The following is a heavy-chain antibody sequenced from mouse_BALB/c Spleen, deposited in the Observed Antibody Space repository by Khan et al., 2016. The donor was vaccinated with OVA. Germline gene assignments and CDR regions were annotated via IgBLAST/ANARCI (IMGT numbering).Heavy chain of an antibody. CDR1: GFTFTDYY. CDR2: IRNKANGYTT. V-gene: IGHV7-3*02. Sequence: EVQVVESGGGLVQPGGSLRLSCATSGFTFTDYYMSWVRQPPGKALEWLGFIRNKANGYTTEYSASVKGRFTISRDNSQSILYLQMNTLRAEDSATYYCGRGGGNYAMDYWGQGTSVTVSS. CDR3: GRGGGNYAMDY. J-gene: IGHJ4*01.